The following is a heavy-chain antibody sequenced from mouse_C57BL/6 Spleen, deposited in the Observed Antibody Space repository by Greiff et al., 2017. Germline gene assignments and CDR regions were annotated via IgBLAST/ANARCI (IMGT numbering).Heavy chain of an antibody. Sequence: EVQLQQSGPELVKPGASVKISCKASGYSFTGYYMNWVKQSPEKSLEWIGEINPSTGGTTYNQKFKAKATLTVDKSSSTAYMQLKSLTSEDSAVYYCARPLTGRYFDVWGTGTTVTVSS. CDR1: GYSFTGYY. V-gene: IGHV1-42*01. D-gene: IGHD4-1*01. J-gene: IGHJ1*03. CDR3: ARPLTGRYFDV. CDR2: INPSTGGT.